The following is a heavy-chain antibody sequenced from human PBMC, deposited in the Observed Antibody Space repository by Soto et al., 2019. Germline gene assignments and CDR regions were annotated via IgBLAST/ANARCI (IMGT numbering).Heavy chain of an antibody. V-gene: IGHV3-53*01. J-gene: IGHJ6*02. Sequence: PGGSLRLSCAASGFSVSGNYMSWVRQAPGKGLEWVSVIYGGGSTYDADSVKGRVTISRDNSKNTVYLQMNSLRVEDAAVYYCARETRDYDYYPLDVWGQGTTVTVSS. CDR1: GFSVSGNY. CDR3: ARETRDYDYYPLDV. CDR2: IYGGGST.